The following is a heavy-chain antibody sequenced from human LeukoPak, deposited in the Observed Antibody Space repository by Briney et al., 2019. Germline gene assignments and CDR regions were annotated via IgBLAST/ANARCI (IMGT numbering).Heavy chain of an antibody. D-gene: IGHD3-3*01. Sequence: SETLSLTCTVSGGSISSYYWSWIRQPPGKGLEWIGEINHSGSTNYNPSLKSRVTISVDTSKNQFSLKLSSVTAADTAVYYCARGCTTYYDFWSGYYYNWFDPWGQGTLVTVSS. CDR1: GGSISSYY. CDR2: INHSGST. V-gene: IGHV4-34*01. CDR3: ARGCTTYYDFWSGYYYNWFDP. J-gene: IGHJ5*02.